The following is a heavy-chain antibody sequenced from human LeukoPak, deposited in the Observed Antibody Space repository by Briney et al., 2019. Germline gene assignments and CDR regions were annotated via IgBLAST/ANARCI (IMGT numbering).Heavy chain of an antibody. CDR2: INHTGST. J-gene: IGHJ1*01. CDR3: ARRSHYSGWYV. CDR1: GGSFSGY. D-gene: IGHD6-19*01. V-gene: IGHV4-34*01. Sequence: PSETLSLTCAVYGGSFSGYWSWIRQPPGKGLEWIGEINHTGSTNYNPSLKSRVTISVDTSKNQFSLKLSSVTAADTAVYFRARRSHYSGWYVWGQGTLVTVSS.